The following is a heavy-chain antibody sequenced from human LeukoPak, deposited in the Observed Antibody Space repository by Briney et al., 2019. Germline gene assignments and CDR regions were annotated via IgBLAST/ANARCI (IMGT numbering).Heavy chain of an antibody. CDR2: IYYSGST. CDR3: ARGGYCSGGSCYFDY. J-gene: IGHJ4*02. V-gene: IGHV4-59*01. CDR1: GGSISSCY. D-gene: IGHD2-15*01. Sequence: PSETLSLTCIVSGGSISSCYWSWIRQPPGKGLEWIGYIYYSGSTNYNPSLKSRVTISVDTSQNQFSLKLSSVTAADTAVYYCARGGYCSGGSCYFDYWGQGTLVTVSS.